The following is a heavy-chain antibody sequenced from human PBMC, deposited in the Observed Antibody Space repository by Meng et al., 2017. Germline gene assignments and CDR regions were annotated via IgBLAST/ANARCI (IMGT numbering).Heavy chain of an antibody. J-gene: IGHJ4*02. D-gene: IGHD3-22*01. Sequence: VPLRGPGPGQVKPSQTLSLTCTVSGGSISSGSYYWSWIRQPAGKGLEWIGRIYTSGSTNYNPSLKSRVTISVDTSKNQFSLKLSSVTAADTAVYYCARSGGYYYGEEYYFDYWGQGTLVTVSS. CDR2: IYTSGST. V-gene: IGHV4-61*02. CDR3: ARSGGYYYGEEYYFDY. CDR1: GGSISSGSYY.